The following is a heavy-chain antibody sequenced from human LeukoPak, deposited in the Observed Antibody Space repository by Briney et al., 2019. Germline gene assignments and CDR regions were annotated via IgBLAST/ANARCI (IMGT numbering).Heavy chain of an antibody. J-gene: IGHJ3*02. CDR2: FDPDDRKT. V-gene: IGHV1-24*01. CDR1: GYRVSESS. CDR3: ARPLNSGWVQGAFDI. Sequence: ASVKVSCKVSGYRVSESSMHWVRQAPGKGLEWMGGFDPDDRKTIYAQKFQDRVTMTTDTSTSTAYMELRSLRSDDTAVYYCARPLNSGWVQGAFDIWGQGTMVTVSS. D-gene: IGHD6-19*01.